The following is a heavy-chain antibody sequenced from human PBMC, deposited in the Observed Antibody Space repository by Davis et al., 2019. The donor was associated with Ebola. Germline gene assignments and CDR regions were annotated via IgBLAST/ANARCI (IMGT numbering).Heavy chain of an antibody. V-gene: IGHV1-18*01. Sequence: ASVKVSCKASGYTFTSYGISWVRQAPGQGLEWMGWISAYNGNTNYAQKLQGRVTMTTDTSTSTAYMELRSLRSDDTAVYYCARGHRRITMIVVGPQYYGMDVWGQGTTVTVSS. D-gene: IGHD3-22*01. CDR2: ISAYNGNT. CDR1: GYTFTSYG. J-gene: IGHJ6*02. CDR3: ARGHRRITMIVVGPQYYGMDV.